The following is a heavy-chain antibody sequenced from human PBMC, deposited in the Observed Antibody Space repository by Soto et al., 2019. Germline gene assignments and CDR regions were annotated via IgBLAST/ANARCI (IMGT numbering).Heavy chain of an antibody. J-gene: IGHJ4*02. CDR1: GFTFSSYA. Sequence: GGSLRLSCAASGFTFSSYAMSWVRQAPGKGLEWVSAISGSGGSTYYADSVKGRFTISRDNSKNTLYLQMNSLRAEDTAVYYCAKDRAHIVVVTAVGGNDYWGQGTLVT. CDR3: AKDRAHIVVVTAVGGNDY. D-gene: IGHD2-21*02. V-gene: IGHV3-23*01. CDR2: ISGSGGST.